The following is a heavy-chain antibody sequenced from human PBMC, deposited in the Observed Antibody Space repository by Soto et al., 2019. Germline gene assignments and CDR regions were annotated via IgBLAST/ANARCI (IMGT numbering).Heavy chain of an antibody. CDR3: ARGGLCGGDCLDY. J-gene: IGHJ4*02. CDR2: MNPNSGYT. D-gene: IGHD2-21*02. V-gene: IGHV1-8*01. CDR1: GYTFTSYD. Sequence: QVQLVQSGAEVKKPGASVKVSCKASGYTFTSYDINWVRQAPGQGLEWMGWMNPNSGYTGYAQKFQGRVTMTRSTSVSTAYMELGNLRSEDTAVYYCARGGLCGGDCLDYWGQGTLVTVSS.